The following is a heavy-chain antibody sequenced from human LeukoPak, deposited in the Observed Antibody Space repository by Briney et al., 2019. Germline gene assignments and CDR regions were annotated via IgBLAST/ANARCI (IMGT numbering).Heavy chain of an antibody. Sequence: GGSPRLSCAASGLSISNYWMHWVRQAPGKGLMWVSRIKVDGTVTTYADSVRGRFTVSRDNAKNTLYLQMNSLRAEDTAVYYCAASDYFHSWGQGTLVTVSS. CDR1: GLSISNYW. CDR3: AASDYFHS. J-gene: IGHJ4*02. CDR2: IKVDGTVT. D-gene: IGHD2-21*01. V-gene: IGHV3-74*01.